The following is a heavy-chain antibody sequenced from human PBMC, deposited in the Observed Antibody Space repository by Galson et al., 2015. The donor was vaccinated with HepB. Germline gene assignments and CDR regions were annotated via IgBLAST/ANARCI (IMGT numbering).Heavy chain of an antibody. J-gene: IGHJ4*02. CDR3: ARSPHGSYYGLGFDY. Sequence: SVKVSCKASGYTFTSYYMHWVRQAPGQGLEWMGIINPSGGSTSYAQKFQGRVTMTRDTSTSTVYMELSSLRSEDTAVYYCARSPHGSYYGLGFDYWGQGTLVTVSS. D-gene: IGHD1-26*01. CDR2: INPSGGST. V-gene: IGHV1-46*03. CDR1: GYTFTSYY.